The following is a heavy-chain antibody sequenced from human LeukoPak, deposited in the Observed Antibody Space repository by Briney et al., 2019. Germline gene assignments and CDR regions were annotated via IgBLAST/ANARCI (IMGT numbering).Heavy chain of an antibody. CDR2: IHYTGET. D-gene: IGHD3-10*01. Sequence: SETLSLTCSVSGVSMSTYFWSWIRQPPGKGLEWLAFIHYTGETNYNPSLRSRLTISVDTSKNQFSLRLSSLTAAATAIYYCARDIYGSGYGYFDQWGQGALVTVSS. CDR3: ARDIYGSGYGYFDQ. J-gene: IGHJ4*02. V-gene: IGHV4-59*01. CDR1: GVSMSTYF.